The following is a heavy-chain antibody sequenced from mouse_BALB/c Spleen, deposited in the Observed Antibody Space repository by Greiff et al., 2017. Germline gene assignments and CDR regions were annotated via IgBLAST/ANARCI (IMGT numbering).Heavy chain of an antibody. Sequence: QVQLQQPGAELVRPGASVKLSCKASGYTFTSYWINWVKQRPGQGLEWIGNIYPSDSYTNYNQKFKDKDTLTVDKSSSTAYMQLSSPTSEDSAVYYCTTDYYGSSHWYFDVWGAGTTVTVSS. J-gene: IGHJ1*01. CDR3: TTDYYGSSHWYFDV. V-gene: IGHV1-69*02. CDR2: IYPSDSYT. D-gene: IGHD1-1*01. CDR1: GYTFTSYW.